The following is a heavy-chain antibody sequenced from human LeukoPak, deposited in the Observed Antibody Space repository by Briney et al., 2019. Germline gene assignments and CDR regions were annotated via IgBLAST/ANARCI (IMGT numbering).Heavy chain of an antibody. V-gene: IGHV3-30*18. CDR2: ISSDGSSK. Sequence: GGSLRLSCAASGFMFSAYGMHWVRQAPGKGLEWVAVISSDGSSKNYADSVKGRFSMARDNSKNTLYLQMNSLRIEDTAVYYCAKDGDCGGGGCFPNNFNYWGQGTLVTVSS. CDR1: GFMFSAYG. D-gene: IGHD2-15*01. CDR3: AKDGDCGGGGCFPNNFNY. J-gene: IGHJ4*02.